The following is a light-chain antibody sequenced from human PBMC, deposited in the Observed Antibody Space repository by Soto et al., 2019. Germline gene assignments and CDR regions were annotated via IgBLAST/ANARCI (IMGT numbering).Light chain of an antibody. Sequence: DIQMTQSPSTPSASVGDRVTITCRASQSISSWLAWYQQKPGKAPKLLIYDASSLESGVPSRFSGSGSGTEFTLTISSLQPDDFATYYCQHYKTYAVTFGQGTRLEI. CDR1: QSISSW. CDR3: QHYKTYAVT. CDR2: DAS. J-gene: IGKJ5*01. V-gene: IGKV1-5*01.